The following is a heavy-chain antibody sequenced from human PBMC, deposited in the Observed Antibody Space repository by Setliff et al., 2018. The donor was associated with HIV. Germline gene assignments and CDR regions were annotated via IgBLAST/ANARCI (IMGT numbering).Heavy chain of an antibody. V-gene: IGHV4-4*07. CDR3: ARSSRVNCGGDCYLFDY. CDR1: GGSISNYY. Sequence: SETLSLTCTVSGGSISNYYWSWVRQPAGKGLEWIGRIQTSGRTNNNPSLKSRVTMSVDTSKNQFSLILTSVTAADTAVYYCARSSRVNCGGDCYLFDYWGQGTPVTVSS. D-gene: IGHD2-21*02. CDR2: IQTSGRT. J-gene: IGHJ4*02.